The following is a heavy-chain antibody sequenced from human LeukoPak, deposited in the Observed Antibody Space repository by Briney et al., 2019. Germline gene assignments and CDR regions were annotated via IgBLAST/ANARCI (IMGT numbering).Heavy chain of an antibody. CDR2: ISSSGSTI. V-gene: IGHV3-48*03. J-gene: IGHJ4*02. CDR3: AREGSGSSGYYYVHGNFDY. D-gene: IGHD3-22*01. Sequence: GGSLRLSCAASGFTFSSYEMNWVRQAPGKGLEWVSYISSSGSTIYYADSVKGRFTISRDNAKNSLYLQMNSLRAEDTAVYYCAREGSGSSGYYYVHGNFDYWGQGTLVTVSS. CDR1: GFTFSSYE.